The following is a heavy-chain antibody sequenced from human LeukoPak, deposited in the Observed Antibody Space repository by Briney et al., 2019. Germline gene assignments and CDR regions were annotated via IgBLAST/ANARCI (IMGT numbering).Heavy chain of an antibody. D-gene: IGHD5-18*01. CDR1: GFTFTDYG. J-gene: IGHJ5*02. Sequence: ASVKVSCKASGFTFTDYGISWVRQAPGQGLEWMGWISAKNGNTNYVQKFQGRVTMTTDKSMTTAYMELRSLRYDDTAVYYCATTKSAMVTCFDPWGQGTLVTVSS. CDR3: ATTKSAMVTCFDP. CDR2: ISAKNGNT. V-gene: IGHV1-18*01.